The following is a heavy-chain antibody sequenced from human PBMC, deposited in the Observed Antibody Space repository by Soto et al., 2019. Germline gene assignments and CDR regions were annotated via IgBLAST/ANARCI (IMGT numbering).Heavy chain of an antibody. V-gene: IGHV3-53*01. J-gene: IGHJ4*02. CDR2: IYSGGST. Sequence: PGGSLRLSCAASGFTVSSNYMSWVRQAPGKGLEWVSVIYSGGSTYYADSVKGRFTISRDNSKNTLYLQMNSLRAEDTAVYYCARSFECSGGSCYGGIDYWGQGTLVTVSS. CDR1: GFTVSSNY. D-gene: IGHD2-15*01. CDR3: ARSFECSGGSCYGGIDY.